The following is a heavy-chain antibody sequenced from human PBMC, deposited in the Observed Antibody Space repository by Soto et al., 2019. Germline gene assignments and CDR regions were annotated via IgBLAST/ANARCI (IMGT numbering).Heavy chain of an antibody. CDR2: MNPNSGNT. CDR1: GYTFTSYD. CDR3: ARADVVVPAARNGFDP. J-gene: IGHJ5*02. D-gene: IGHD2-2*01. Sequence: QVQLVQSGAEVKKPGASVKVSCKASGYTFTSYDINWVRQAPGQGLEWMGWMNPNSGNTGYAQKFQGRVTMTRNTSISTAYMELSSLRSEDTAVYYCARADVVVPAARNGFDPWGQGTLVTVSS. V-gene: IGHV1-8*01.